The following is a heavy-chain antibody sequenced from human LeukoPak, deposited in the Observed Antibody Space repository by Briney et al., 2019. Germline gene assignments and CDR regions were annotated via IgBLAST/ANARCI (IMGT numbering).Heavy chain of an antibody. D-gene: IGHD3-22*01. CDR3: ARIVVMHNYYDSSGYYYYFDY. J-gene: IGHJ4*02. CDR1: GYSFTSYW. CDR2: IYPGDSDT. V-gene: IGHV5-51*01. Sequence: GESLKISCKGSGYSFTSYWIGWVRQMPGKGLEWMGMIYPGDSDTRYSPSFQGQVTISADKSISTAYLQWSSLKASDTAMYYCARIVVMHNYYDSSGYYYYFDYWGQGTLVTVSS.